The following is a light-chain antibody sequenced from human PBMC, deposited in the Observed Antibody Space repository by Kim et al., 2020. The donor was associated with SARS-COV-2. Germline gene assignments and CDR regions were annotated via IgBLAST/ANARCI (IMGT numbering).Light chain of an antibody. Sequence: SASVGDRVTITCRASQNINTYLNWYQQQPGKAPSLLIYAASSLPTGVPSRFIGSGSGTSFTLTITTLQPEDFATYYCLQTYRTPRTFGQGTKLEI. CDR2: AAS. CDR3: LQTYRTPRT. V-gene: IGKV1-39*01. J-gene: IGKJ2*01. CDR1: QNINTY.